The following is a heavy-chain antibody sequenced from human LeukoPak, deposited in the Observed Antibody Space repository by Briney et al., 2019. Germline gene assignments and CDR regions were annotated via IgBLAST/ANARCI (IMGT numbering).Heavy chain of an antibody. CDR2: INHSGST. Sequence: PSETLSLTCAVYGGSFSGYCWNWIRQPPGKGLEWIGEINHSGSTNYNPSLKSRVTISVDTSKNQFSLKLSSVTAADTAVYYCARGSYDYGSGSYYWFDPWGQGTLVTVSS. J-gene: IGHJ5*02. CDR1: GGSFSGYC. D-gene: IGHD3-10*01. V-gene: IGHV4-34*01. CDR3: ARGSYDYGSGSYYWFDP.